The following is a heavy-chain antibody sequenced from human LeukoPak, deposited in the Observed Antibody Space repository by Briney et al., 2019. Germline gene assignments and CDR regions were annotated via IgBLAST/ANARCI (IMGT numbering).Heavy chain of an antibody. J-gene: IGHJ4*02. CDR2: ISSSSTII. CDR1: GFTFSSYS. D-gene: IGHD6-19*01. Sequence: SGGSLRLSCAASGFTFSSYSMNWVRQAPGKGLEWVSYISSSSTIIYYADSVKGRFTISRDNAKNSLYLQMNSLRDEDTAVYYCARWFTSGRGFFDYWGQGILVTVSS. CDR3: ARWFTSGRGFFDY. V-gene: IGHV3-48*02.